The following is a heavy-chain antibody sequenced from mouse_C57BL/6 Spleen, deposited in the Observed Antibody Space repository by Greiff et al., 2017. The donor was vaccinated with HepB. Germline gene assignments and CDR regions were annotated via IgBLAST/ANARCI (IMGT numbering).Heavy chain of an antibody. Sequence: VQLQQSGPELVKPGASVKMSCKASGYTFTDYNMHWVKQSHGKSLEWIGYINPNNGGTSYNQKFKGKATLTVNKSSSTAYMELRSLTSEDSAVYYCARRSNYEEWFAYWGQGTLVTVSA. CDR2: INPNNGGT. J-gene: IGHJ3*01. V-gene: IGHV1-22*01. CDR3: ARRSNYEEWFAY. CDR1: GYTFTDYN. D-gene: IGHD2-5*01.